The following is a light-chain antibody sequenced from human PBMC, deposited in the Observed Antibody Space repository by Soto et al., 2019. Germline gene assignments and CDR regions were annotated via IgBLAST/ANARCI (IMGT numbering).Light chain of an antibody. CDR2: AAS. V-gene: IGKV1-39*01. J-gene: IGKJ1*01. CDR1: QSISSY. Sequence: EIQMTQSPSSLSASVGDRVTITCRASQSISSYLNWYQQKPGKAPKLLIYAASSLQSGVPSRFSGSGSGTDFTLTISSLQPEDFATYYCQQSYSTLRTFGQGTKVDI. CDR3: QQSYSTLRT.